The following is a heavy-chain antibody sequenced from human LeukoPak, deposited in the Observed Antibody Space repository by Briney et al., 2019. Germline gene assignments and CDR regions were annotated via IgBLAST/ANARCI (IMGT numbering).Heavy chain of an antibody. CDR2: INPNIGGT. CDR1: GYTFTGYY. V-gene: IGHV1-2*02. CDR3: AYDYGSGSFYDF. J-gene: IGHJ4*02. Sequence: ASVKVSCKAFGYTFTGYYMHWVRQAPGQGLEWMGWINPNIGGTEYAQKFQGRVTMTRDTSISTLYMDLSRLTSDDTAVYYCAYDYGSGSFYDFWGQGTLVTVAS. D-gene: IGHD3-10*01.